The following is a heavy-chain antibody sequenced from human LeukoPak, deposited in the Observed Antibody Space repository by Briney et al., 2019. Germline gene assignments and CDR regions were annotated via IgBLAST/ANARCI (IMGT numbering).Heavy chain of an antibody. J-gene: IGHJ6*02. CDR1: GFTFNSYW. Sequence: GGSLRLSCGASGFTFNSYWMDWVRQAPGKGLVWVSRINGDGSFTGYADSVKGRFTISRDNAKNSLYLQMNSLRPEDTASYYCARGNRDSSGFYFYYGMDVWGQGTTVTVSS. D-gene: IGHD3-22*01. CDR3: ARGNRDSSGFYFYYGMDV. V-gene: IGHV3-74*01. CDR2: INGDGSFT.